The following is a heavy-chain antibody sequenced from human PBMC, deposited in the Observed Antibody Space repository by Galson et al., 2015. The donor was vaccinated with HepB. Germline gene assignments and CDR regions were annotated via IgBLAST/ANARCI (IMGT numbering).Heavy chain of an antibody. CDR2: ISYDGSNK. D-gene: IGHD4-17*01. CDR1: GFTFSSYG. V-gene: IGHV3-30*18. Sequence: SLRLSCAASGFTFSSYGMHWVRQAPGKGLEWVAVISYDGSNKYYADSVKGRFTISRDNSKNTLYLQMNSLRAEDTAVYYCAKPHYGDLEDAFDIWGQGTMVTVSS. J-gene: IGHJ3*02. CDR3: AKPHYGDLEDAFDI.